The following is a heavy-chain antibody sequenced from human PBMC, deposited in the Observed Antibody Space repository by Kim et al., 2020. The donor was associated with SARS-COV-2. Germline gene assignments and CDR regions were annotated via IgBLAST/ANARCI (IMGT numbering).Heavy chain of an antibody. Sequence: KGRFTISRDNDKNSLYRQMNSLRAEDTAVYYCARGAVGYCSSTSCSHFDIWGQGTMVTVSS. CDR3: ARGAVGYCSSTSCSHFDI. D-gene: IGHD2-2*01. J-gene: IGHJ3*02. V-gene: IGHV3-11*06.